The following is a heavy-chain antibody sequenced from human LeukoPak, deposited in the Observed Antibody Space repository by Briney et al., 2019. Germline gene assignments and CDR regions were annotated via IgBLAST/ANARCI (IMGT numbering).Heavy chain of an antibody. CDR3: ARVWRDAFDI. J-gene: IGHJ3*02. CDR2: IKQDGSEK. V-gene: IGHV3-7*01. CDR1: GFTFSSYS. D-gene: IGHD2-21*01. Sequence: PGGSLRLSCAASGFTFSSYSMNWVRQAPGKGLEWVANIKQDGSEKYYVDSAKGRFTISRDNAKNSLYLQMNSLRAEDTAVYYCARVWRDAFDIWGQGTMVTVSS.